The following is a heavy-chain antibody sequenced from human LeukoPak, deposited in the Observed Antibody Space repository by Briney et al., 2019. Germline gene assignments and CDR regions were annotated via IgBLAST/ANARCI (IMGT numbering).Heavy chain of an antibody. J-gene: IGHJ6*03. CDR1: GGSFSGYY. CDR2: INHSGST. Sequence: SETLSLTCAVSGGSFSGYYWSWIRQPPGQGLEWIGEINHSGSTNYNPSLKSRFTISVDTSKNQVSLKLSSVTAADTAVYYCARLYCSGGSCYGYYYYYMDVWGKGTTDTVSS. D-gene: IGHD2-15*01. V-gene: IGHV4-34*01. CDR3: ARLYCSGGSCYGYYYYYMDV.